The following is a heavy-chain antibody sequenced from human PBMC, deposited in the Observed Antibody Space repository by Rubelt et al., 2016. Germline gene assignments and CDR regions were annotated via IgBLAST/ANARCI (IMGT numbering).Heavy chain of an antibody. D-gene: IGHD1-26*01. CDR3: ARDGGGWELLVFSWFDP. CDR2: IYHSGGT. Sequence: QLQLQESGPGLVKPSETLSLTCTVSGGSISSSSYYWGWIRQPPGKGLEWIGGIYHSGGTYYNPSLKSRVTISVDTSKNQFSLKLSSVTAADTAVYYCARDGGGWELLVFSWFDPWGQGTLVTVSS. V-gene: IGHV4-39*07. J-gene: IGHJ5*02. CDR1: GGSISSSSYY.